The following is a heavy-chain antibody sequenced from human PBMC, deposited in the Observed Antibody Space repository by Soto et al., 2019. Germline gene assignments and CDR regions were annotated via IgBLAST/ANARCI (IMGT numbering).Heavy chain of an antibody. J-gene: IGHJ4*02. CDR3: VRVEGGCSGGSCYSDY. D-gene: IGHD2-15*01. Sequence: EVQLVESGGGLVKPGGSLRLSCAASGFTFSSYSMNWVRQAPGKGLEWVSSISSSSSYIYYADSVKGRFTISRDNAKNSLYLQMNSLRAEDTAVYYCVRVEGGCSGGSCYSDYWGQGTLVTVSS. CDR1: GFTFSSYS. CDR2: ISSSSSYI. V-gene: IGHV3-21*01.